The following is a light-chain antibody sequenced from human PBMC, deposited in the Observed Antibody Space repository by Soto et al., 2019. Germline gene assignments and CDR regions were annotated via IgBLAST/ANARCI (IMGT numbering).Light chain of an antibody. V-gene: IGLV2-8*01. CDR1: SSDVGGYNY. Sequence: QSVLTQPPSASGSPGQSVTISCTGTSSDVGGYNYVSWYQQYPGKAPKRMIYEVSKRPSGVPDRFSGSKSANTASLTVSVLQAEDEADYYCCSYAGRYTFIFGTGTNVTVL. CDR3: CSYAGRYTFI. CDR2: EVS. J-gene: IGLJ1*01.